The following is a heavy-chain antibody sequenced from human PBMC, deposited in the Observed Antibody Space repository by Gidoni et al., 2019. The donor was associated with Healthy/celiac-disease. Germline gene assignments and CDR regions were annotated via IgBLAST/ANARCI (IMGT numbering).Heavy chain of an antibody. V-gene: IGHV3-20*04. Sequence: EVQLVESGGGVVRPGGSLRLSCAASGFTFDDYGMSWVRQAPGKGLEWVSGINWNGGSTGYADSVKGRFTISRENAKNSLYLQMNSLRAEDTALYYCARAPSHTFGGVIVTPYYFDYWGQGTLVTVSS. D-gene: IGHD3-16*02. CDR1: GFTFDDYG. J-gene: IGHJ4*02. CDR2: INWNGGST. CDR3: ARAPSHTFGGVIVTPYYFDY.